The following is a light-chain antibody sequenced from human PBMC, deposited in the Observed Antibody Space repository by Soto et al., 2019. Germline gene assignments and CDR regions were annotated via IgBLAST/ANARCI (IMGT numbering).Light chain of an antibody. V-gene: IGKV1-39*01. Sequence: DIQMTQSPSSLSASVGDRVTITCRASQSISSYLNWYQQKPGKAPKLLIYAASSLQSGVPSRFSGSGSGTEFTLTISSLQPDDFATYYCQQYDNYPLTFGGGTKVEIK. CDR3: QQYDNYPLT. CDR2: AAS. J-gene: IGKJ4*01. CDR1: QSISSY.